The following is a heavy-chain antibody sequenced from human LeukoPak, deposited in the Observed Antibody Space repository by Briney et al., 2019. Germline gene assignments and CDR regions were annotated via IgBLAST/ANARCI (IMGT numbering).Heavy chain of an antibody. D-gene: IGHD3-22*01. CDR1: GYTFTSYG. J-gene: IGHJ4*02. CDR2: ISAYNGNT. V-gene: IGHV1-18*01. Sequence: ASVKVSCKASGYTFTSYGISWVRQAPGQGLEWMGWISAYNGNTNYAQKLQGRVTMTTDTSTSTAYMGLRSLRSDDTAVYYCARVLLNSSGYYFPFDYWGQGTLVTVSS. CDR3: ARVLLNSSGYYFPFDY.